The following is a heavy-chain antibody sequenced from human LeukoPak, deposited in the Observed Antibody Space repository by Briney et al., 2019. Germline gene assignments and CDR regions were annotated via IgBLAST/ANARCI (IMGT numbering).Heavy chain of an antibody. CDR2: IRYDGSNK. D-gene: IGHD1-26*01. J-gene: IGHJ4*02. CDR1: GFTFSSYG. CDR3: AKDKRVVGATTGPYYFDY. Sequence: PGGXLRLSCAASGFTFSSYGMHWVRQAPGKGLEGVAFIRYDGSNKYYADSVKGGFTISRDNSKNTLYLQMNSLRAEDTAVYYCAKDKRVVGATTGPYYFDYWGQGTLVTVSS. V-gene: IGHV3-30*02.